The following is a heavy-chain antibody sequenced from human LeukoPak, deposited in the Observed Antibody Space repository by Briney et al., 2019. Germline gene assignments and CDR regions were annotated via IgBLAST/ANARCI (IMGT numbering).Heavy chain of an antibody. J-gene: IGHJ4*02. CDR1: GYSFSTYG. CDR3: ARAAYYYDSSGYWYFDY. CDR2: ISAYNGNT. V-gene: IGHV1-18*01. D-gene: IGHD3-22*01. Sequence: ASVKVSCKASGYSFSTYGMNWVRQAPGQGLEWMGWISAYNGNTNYAQKLQGRVTMTTDTSTSTAYMELRSLRSDDTAVYYCARAAYYYDSSGYWYFDYWGQGTLVTVSS.